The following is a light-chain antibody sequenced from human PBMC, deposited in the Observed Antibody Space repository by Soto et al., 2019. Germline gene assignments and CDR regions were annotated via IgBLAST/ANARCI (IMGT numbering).Light chain of an antibody. CDR3: QQYGSSHHT. CDR2: GAS. Sequence: DIFLTQSPFTRPVSPVEVATLSCRASQSVSSSYLAWYQQKPGQAPRLLIYGASSRATGIPDRFSGSGSGTDFTLTISRLEPEDFAVYYCQQYGSSHHTFGQGTRLEIK. V-gene: IGKV3-20*01. J-gene: IGKJ5*01. CDR1: QSVSSSY.